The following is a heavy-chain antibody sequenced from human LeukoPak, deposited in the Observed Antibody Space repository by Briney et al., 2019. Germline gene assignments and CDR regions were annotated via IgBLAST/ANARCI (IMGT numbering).Heavy chain of an antibody. D-gene: IGHD3-22*01. CDR2: ISGSGGGT. Sequence: GGSLRLSCAASGFTFSSYAMSWVRQAPGKGLEWVSAISGSGGGTYYADSAKCRFTISRDNSKNTLYLQMNSLRAEDTAVYYCANIGSYYYDSSRNYGMDVWGQGTTVTVSS. J-gene: IGHJ6*02. V-gene: IGHV3-23*01. CDR1: GFTFSSYA. CDR3: ANIGSYYYDSSRNYGMDV.